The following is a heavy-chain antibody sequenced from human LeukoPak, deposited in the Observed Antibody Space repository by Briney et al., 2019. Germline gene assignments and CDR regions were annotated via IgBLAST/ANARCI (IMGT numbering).Heavy chain of an antibody. V-gene: IGHV4-39*07. CDR2: IYYSGST. CDR1: GGSISSSSCY. J-gene: IGHJ4*02. D-gene: IGHD3-9*01. Sequence: SETLSLTCTVSGGSISSSSCYWGWIRQPPGKGLEWIGSIYYSGSTYYNPSLKSRVTISVDTSKNQFSLKLSSVTAADTAVYYCARDPRPTYYDILTGYPTGGGYWGQGTLVTVSS. CDR3: ARDPRPTYYDILTGYPTGGGY.